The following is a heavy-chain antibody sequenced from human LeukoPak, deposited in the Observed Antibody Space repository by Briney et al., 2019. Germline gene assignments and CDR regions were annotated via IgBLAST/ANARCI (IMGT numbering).Heavy chain of an antibody. CDR2: ISGSGGST. J-gene: IGHJ4*02. CDR1: GFTFSSYA. D-gene: IGHD3-16*02. Sequence: GGSLRLSCAASGFTFSSYAMSWVRQAPGKGLEWVSAISGSGGSTYYADSVKGRFTISRDNSKNTLYLQMNSLRAEDTAVYYCAKEHYIWGSYRYTGSDYWGQGALVTVSS. V-gene: IGHV3-23*01. CDR3: AKEHYIWGSYRYTGSDY.